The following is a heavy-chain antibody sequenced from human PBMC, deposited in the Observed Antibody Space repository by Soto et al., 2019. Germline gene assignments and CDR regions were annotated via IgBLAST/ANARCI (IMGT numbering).Heavy chain of an antibody. CDR3: ARDVGYYDSSGYYSAGDAFDI. CDR2: INPSGGST. J-gene: IGHJ3*02. D-gene: IGHD3-22*01. CDR1: GYTFTSYY. V-gene: IGHV1-46*01. Sequence: GASVKVSCKASGYTFTSYYMHWVRQAPGQGLEWKGKINPSGGSTSYAQKFQGRVTMTRDTSTSTVYKELSSLRSEDTAVYYFARDVGYYDSSGYYSAGDAFDIWGQGTMVTVSS.